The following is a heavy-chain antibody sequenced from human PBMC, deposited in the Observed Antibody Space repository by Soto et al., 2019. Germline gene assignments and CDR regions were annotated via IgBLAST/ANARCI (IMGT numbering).Heavy chain of an antibody. J-gene: IGHJ4*02. CDR3: AKDNWGYYCSITSCYYFDF. CDR2: ISNDGNNK. CDR1: GLTFSSYG. D-gene: IGHD2-2*01. Sequence: VQLLESGGGLVQHGGSLRLSCAASGLTFSSYGMHWVRQAPGKGLAWVAVISNDGNNKYYAESVKGRFTISRDNSKNTLYLQMNSRRAEDTAVYYCAKDNWGYYCSITSCYYFDFWGQGTLVTVSS. V-gene: IGHV3-30*18.